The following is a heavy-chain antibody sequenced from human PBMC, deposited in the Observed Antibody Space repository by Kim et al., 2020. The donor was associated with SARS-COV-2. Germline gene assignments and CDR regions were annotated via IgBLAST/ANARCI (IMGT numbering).Heavy chain of an antibody. Sequence: GSLRLSCAASGFTFSDYYMTWIRQAPGKGLEWVSYISSSGSIIYYADSVKGRFTISRDNAKNSLYLQMNSLRAEDTAVYYCARARIAGLYSYYYYGMDVWGQGTTVTVSS. CDR3: ARARIAGLYSYYYYGMDV. V-gene: IGHV3-11*04. CDR1: GFTFSDYY. D-gene: IGHD2-21*01. J-gene: IGHJ6*02. CDR2: ISSSGSII.